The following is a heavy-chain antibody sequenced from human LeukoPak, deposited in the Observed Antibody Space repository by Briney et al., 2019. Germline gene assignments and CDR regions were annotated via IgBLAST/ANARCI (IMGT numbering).Heavy chain of an antibody. CDR1: GGSFSGYY. V-gene: IGHV4-34*01. J-gene: IGHJ4*02. CDR3: ARHVAGQIDY. CDR2: INHSGST. Sequence: SETLSLTCAVYGGSFSGYYWSWIRQPPGKGLEWIGEINHSGSTNYNPSLKSRVTISVDTSKNQFSLKLSSVTAADTAVYYCARHVAGQIDYWGQGTLVTVSS. D-gene: IGHD6-19*01.